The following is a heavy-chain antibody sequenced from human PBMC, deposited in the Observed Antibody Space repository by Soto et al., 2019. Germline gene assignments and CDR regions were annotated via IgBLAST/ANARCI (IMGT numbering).Heavy chain of an antibody. V-gene: IGHV3-49*04. Sequence: HPGGSLRLSCTASGFTFGDYAMSWVRQAPGKGLEWVGFIRSKAYGGTTEYAASVKGRFTISRDDSKSIAYLQMNSLKTEDTAVDYCTREDITIFGVVIDFFDYWGQGTLVTVSS. J-gene: IGHJ4*02. D-gene: IGHD3-3*01. CDR2: IRSKAYGGTT. CDR1: GFTFGDYA. CDR3: TREDITIFGVVIDFFDY.